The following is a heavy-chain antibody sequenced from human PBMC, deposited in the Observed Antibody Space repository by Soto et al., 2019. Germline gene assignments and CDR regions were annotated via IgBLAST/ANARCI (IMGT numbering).Heavy chain of an antibody. CDR1: GFSLSNTRMG. CDR2: IFSNDEK. Sequence: QVTLKESGPVLVKPTETLTLTCTVSGFSLSNTRMGVSWIRQPPGKALEWLAHIFSNDEKSYSTSLKSRLTISNDTSKSQVVLSMTNMDPVDTATYYCTRIEKGSATYTWGQGTLVTVSS. CDR3: TRIEKGSATYT. J-gene: IGHJ5*02. D-gene: IGHD3-10*01. V-gene: IGHV2-26*01.